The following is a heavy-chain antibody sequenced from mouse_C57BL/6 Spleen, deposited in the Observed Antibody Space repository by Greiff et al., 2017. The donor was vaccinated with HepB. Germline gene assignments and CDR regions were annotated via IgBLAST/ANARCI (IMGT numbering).Heavy chain of an antibody. Sequence: EVMLVESGGDLVKPGGSLKLSCAASGFTFSSYGMSWVRQTPDKRLEWVATISSGGSYTYYPDSVKGRFTISRDNAKNTLYLQMSSLKSEDTAMYYCARRGYGEAMDYWGQGTSVTVSS. J-gene: IGHJ4*01. D-gene: IGHD2-10*02. CDR3: ARRGYGEAMDY. CDR2: ISSGGSYT. V-gene: IGHV5-6*02. CDR1: GFTFSSYG.